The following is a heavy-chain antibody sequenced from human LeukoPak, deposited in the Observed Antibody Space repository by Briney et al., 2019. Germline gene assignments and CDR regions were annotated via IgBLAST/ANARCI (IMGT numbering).Heavy chain of an antibody. CDR3: ARDTLPYYYDSSGYYSPSAGFDY. J-gene: IGHJ4*02. D-gene: IGHD3-22*01. CDR1: GYTFTSYY. CDR2: INPSGGST. Sequence: GASVKVSCKASGYTFTSYYMHWVRQAPGQGLEWVGIINPSGGSTSYAQKFQGRVTMTRDTSTSTVYMELSSLRSEDTAVYYCARDTLPYYYDSSGYYSPSAGFDYWGQGTLVTVSS. V-gene: IGHV1-46*01.